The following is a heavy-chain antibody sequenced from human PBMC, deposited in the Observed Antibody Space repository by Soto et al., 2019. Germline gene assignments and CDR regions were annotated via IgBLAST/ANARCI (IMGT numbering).Heavy chain of an antibody. CDR1: GFTFSSYW. J-gene: IGHJ5*02. CDR2: IKQDGSEK. D-gene: IGHD3-22*01. Sequence: GGSLRLSCAASGFTFSSYWMSWVRQAPGKGLEWVANIKQDGSEKYYVDSVKGRFTISRDNAKNSLYLQMNSLRAEDTAVYYCARGHHDTSSDFDPWGQGTLVTVSS. CDR3: ARGHHDTSSDFDP. V-gene: IGHV3-7*01.